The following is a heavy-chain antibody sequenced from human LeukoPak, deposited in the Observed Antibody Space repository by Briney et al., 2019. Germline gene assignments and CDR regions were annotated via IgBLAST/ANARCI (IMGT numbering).Heavy chain of an antibody. D-gene: IGHD2-15*01. CDR2: TYYRSKWYN. CDR3: ARGLAAPRQSYYYYYYMDV. V-gene: IGHV6-1*01. Sequence: SQTLSLTCAISGDSVSSNSAAWNWIRQSPSRGLEWLGRTYYRSKWYNDYAVSVKSRITINPDTSKNQFSLQLNSVTPEDTAVYYCARGLAAPRQSYYYYYYMDVWGKGTTVTISS. J-gene: IGHJ6*03. CDR1: GDSVSSNSAA.